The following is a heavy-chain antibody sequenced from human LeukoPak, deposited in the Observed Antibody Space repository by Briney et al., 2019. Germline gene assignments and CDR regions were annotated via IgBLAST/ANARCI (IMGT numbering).Heavy chain of an antibody. V-gene: IGHV4-39*07. CDR2: IYYSGST. CDR3: ARDDSAAAPDY. Sequence: SETLSLTCTVPGGSISSSSYYWGWIRQPPGKGLEWIGSIYYSGSTYYNPSLKSRVTISVDTSKNQFSLKLSSVTAADTAVYYCARDDSAAAPDYWGQGTLVTVSS. D-gene: IGHD2-2*01. CDR1: GGSISSSSYY. J-gene: IGHJ4*02.